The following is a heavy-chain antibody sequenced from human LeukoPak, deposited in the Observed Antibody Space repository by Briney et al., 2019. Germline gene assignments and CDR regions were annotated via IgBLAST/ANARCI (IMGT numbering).Heavy chain of an antibody. Sequence: HPGGSLRLSCAASGFTFSSYEMNWVRQAPGKGLEWVSAISGSGGSTYYADSVKGRFTISRDNSKNTLYLQMNSLRAEDTAVYYCAKEPSGLRLTDRYFDYWGQGTLVTVSS. D-gene: IGHD3-16*02. CDR3: AKEPSGLRLTDRYFDY. CDR2: ISGSGGST. CDR1: GFTFSSYE. J-gene: IGHJ4*02. V-gene: IGHV3-23*01.